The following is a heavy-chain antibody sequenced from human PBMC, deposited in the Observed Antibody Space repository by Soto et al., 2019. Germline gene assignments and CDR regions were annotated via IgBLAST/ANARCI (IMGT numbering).Heavy chain of an antibody. J-gene: IGHJ4*02. CDR3: ARDSTDSSGYYAPFDY. CDR2: ISSSSSYI. D-gene: IGHD3-22*01. V-gene: IGHV3-21*01. CDR1: GFTFSSYS. Sequence: GGSLRLSCAASGFTFSSYSINWVRQAPGKGLEWVSSISSSSSYIYYADSVKGRFTISRDNAKNSLYLQMNSLRAEDTVVYYCARDSTDSSGYYAPFDYWGQGTLVTVSS.